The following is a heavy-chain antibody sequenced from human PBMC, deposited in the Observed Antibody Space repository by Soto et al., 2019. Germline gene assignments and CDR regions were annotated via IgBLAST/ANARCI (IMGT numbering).Heavy chain of an antibody. V-gene: IGHV3-48*01. D-gene: IGHD4-17*01. CDR3: ARDLTDYGSY. CDR2: ISRSSSTI. CDR1: GFTFSSYS. J-gene: IGHJ4*02. Sequence: GGALRLSCAASGFTFSSYSVNWVRQAPGKGLEWTSYISRSSSTIYYADSVKGRVTISRDNAKNSLYLQMSSLRAEDTAVYYCARDLTDYGSYWGQGTLVTVSS.